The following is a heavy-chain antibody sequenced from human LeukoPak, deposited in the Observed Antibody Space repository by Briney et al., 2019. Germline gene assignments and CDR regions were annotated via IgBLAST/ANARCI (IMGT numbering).Heavy chain of an antibody. CDR1: GYTFTSYG. J-gene: IGHJ4*02. D-gene: IGHD4-17*01. CDR2: ISAYNGNT. V-gene: IGHV1-18*01. Sequence: ASVKVSCKASGYTFTSYGISWVRQAPGQGLEWMGWISAYNGNTNYAQKLQGRVTMTRDTSTSTVYMELSSLRSEDTAVYYCARPGLRGDYVYWGQGTLVTVSS. CDR3: ARPGLRGDYVY.